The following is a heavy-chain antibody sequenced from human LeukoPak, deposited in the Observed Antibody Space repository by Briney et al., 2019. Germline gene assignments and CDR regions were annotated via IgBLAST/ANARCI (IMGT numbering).Heavy chain of an antibody. V-gene: IGHV3-48*03. J-gene: IGHJ4*02. Sequence: SGGSLRLPCAASGFTFSSYEMNWVRQAPGKGLEWVSYISSSGSTIYYADSVKGRFTISRDNAKNSLYLQMNSLRAEDTAVYYCARLLRYGDYHFDYWGQGTLVTVSS. CDR1: GFTFSSYE. CDR2: ISSSGSTI. D-gene: IGHD4-17*01. CDR3: ARLLRYGDYHFDY.